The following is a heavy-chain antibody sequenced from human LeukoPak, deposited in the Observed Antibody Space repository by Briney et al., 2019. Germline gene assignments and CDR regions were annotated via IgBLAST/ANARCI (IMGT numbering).Heavy chain of an antibody. Sequence: PGGSLRLSCAASGFTFSSHGMNWVRQAPGKGLEWVSSISSSSSYIYYADSVKGRFTISRDNAKNSLYLQMNSLRAEDTAVYYCAREVRVLWFGELLWNAFDIWGQGTMVTVSS. CDR2: ISSSSSYI. J-gene: IGHJ3*02. CDR3: AREVRVLWFGELLWNAFDI. CDR1: GFTFSSHG. D-gene: IGHD3-10*01. V-gene: IGHV3-21*01.